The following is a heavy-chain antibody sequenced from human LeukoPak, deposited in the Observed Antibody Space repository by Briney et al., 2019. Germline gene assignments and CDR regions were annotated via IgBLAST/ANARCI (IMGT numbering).Heavy chain of an antibody. D-gene: IGHD3-9*01. J-gene: IGHJ6*03. Sequence: ASVKVSCKASGYTFTSYDINWVRQATGQGLEWMGWMNPNSGNTGYAQKFQGRVTMTRNTSISTAYMELSSLRSEDTAVYYCARLRYFDWLLRASYYMDVWGKGTTVTISS. CDR1: GYTFTSYD. CDR3: ARLRYFDWLLRASYYMDV. V-gene: IGHV1-8*01. CDR2: MNPNSGNT.